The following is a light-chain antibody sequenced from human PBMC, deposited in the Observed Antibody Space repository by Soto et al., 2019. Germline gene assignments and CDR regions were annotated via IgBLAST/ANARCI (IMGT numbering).Light chain of an antibody. CDR2: DAS. Sequence: DIPMTQSPSTLSASVGDRVTITCRASQSFSSWLAWYQQKPGKAPKLLIYDASSLESGVPSRFSGSLSGTEFTLTISSLQPDDSATYYCQEYNSYSVTFGQGTKLEIK. J-gene: IGKJ2*01. CDR3: QEYNSYSVT. CDR1: QSFSSW. V-gene: IGKV1-5*01.